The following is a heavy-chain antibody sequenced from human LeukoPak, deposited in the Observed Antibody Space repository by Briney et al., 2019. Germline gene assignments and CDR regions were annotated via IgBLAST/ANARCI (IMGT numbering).Heavy chain of an antibody. J-gene: IGHJ6*02. CDR3: AKGTIFGDGTAYGMDV. Sequence: GGSLRLSCAASGFTFSSYSMNWVRQAPGKGLEWVSSISSSSSYIYYADSVKGRFTISRDNAKNSLYLQMNSLRAEDTALYYCAKGTIFGDGTAYGMDVWGQGTTVTVSS. CDR2: ISSSSSYI. CDR1: GFTFSSYS. V-gene: IGHV3-21*04. D-gene: IGHD3-3*01.